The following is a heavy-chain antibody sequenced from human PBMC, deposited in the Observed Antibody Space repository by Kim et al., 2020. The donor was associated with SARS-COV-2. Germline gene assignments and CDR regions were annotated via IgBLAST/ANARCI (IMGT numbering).Heavy chain of an antibody. V-gene: IGHV5-10-1*01. D-gene: IGHD3-10*01. J-gene: IGHJ4*02. CDR1: GYSFTSYW. CDR2: IDPSDSYT. Sequence: GESLKISCKGSGYSFTSYWISWVRQMPGKGLEWMGRIDPSDSYTNYSPSFQGHVTISADKSISTAYLQLSSLKASATAMYYCALRWYYYGSGSLNLFVYWGQGTLVTVSS. CDR3: ALRWYYYGSGSLNLFVY.